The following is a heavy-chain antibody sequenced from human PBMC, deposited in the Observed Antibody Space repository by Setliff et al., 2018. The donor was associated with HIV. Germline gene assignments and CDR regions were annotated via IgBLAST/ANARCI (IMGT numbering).Heavy chain of an antibody. CDR3: AGERGITMIVVVILDAFDI. J-gene: IGHJ3*02. Sequence: SETLSLTCTVSPVSTSSTSYYWVWIRQPPGKGLEWIGSIYYSGSTYYNPFLKSRVTISVDTSKNQFSLKLSSVSAADTAVYYCAGERGITMIVVVILDAFDIWGQGTMVTVS. D-gene: IGHD3-22*01. CDR2: IYYSGST. V-gene: IGHV4-39*07. CDR1: PVSTSSTSYY.